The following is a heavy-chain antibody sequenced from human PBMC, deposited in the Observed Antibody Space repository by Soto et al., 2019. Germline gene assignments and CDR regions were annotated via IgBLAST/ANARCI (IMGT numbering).Heavy chain of an antibody. V-gene: IGHV3-11*01. CDR2: IDTSSTKI. D-gene: IGHD3-3*01. CDR3: ASHYDMWSGYLTPRDY. Sequence: QVQLVESGGDLVKRGGSLRLSCAASGYTFSDYYMSWIRQAPGKGLEWISYIDTSSTKIYYADSVNGRFTISRDNTKNSLDQEMNSLRDEDTAVYYCASHYDMWSGYLTPRDYWGQGTLVTVSS. J-gene: IGHJ4*02. CDR1: GYTFSDYY.